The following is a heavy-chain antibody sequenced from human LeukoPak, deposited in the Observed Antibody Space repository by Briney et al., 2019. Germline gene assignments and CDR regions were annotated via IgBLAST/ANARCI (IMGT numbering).Heavy chain of an antibody. J-gene: IGHJ5*02. V-gene: IGHV4-34*01. CDR3: ARGRGSSSWYEQNWFDP. CDR2: INHSGST. Sequence: KPSETLSLTCAVYGGSFSGYYWSWIRQPPGKGLEWIGEINHSGSTNYNPSLKSRVTISVDTSKNQFSLKLSSVTAADTAVYYCARGRGSSSWYEQNWFDPWGQGTLVTVSS. CDR1: GGSFSGYY. D-gene: IGHD6-13*01.